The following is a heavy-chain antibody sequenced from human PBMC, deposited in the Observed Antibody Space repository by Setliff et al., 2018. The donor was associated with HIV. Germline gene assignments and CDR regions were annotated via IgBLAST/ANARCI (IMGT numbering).Heavy chain of an antibody. Sequence: SETLSLTCAVSGYSISSGYYWGWIRQPPGKGLEWIGSIYHSGSTYYNPSLKSRVTISVDTSKNQFSLKLSSVTAADTAVYYCARSGCSGGSCYSSDPWGQGTLVTVPQ. CDR3: ARSGCSGGSCYSSDP. V-gene: IGHV4-38-2*01. CDR2: IYHSGST. J-gene: IGHJ5*02. D-gene: IGHD2-15*01. CDR1: GYSISSGYY.